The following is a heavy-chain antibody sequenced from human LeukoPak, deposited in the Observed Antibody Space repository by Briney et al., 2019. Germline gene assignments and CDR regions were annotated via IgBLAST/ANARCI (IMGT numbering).Heavy chain of an antibody. CDR2: IYTSGST. D-gene: IGHD5-24*01. Sequence: SETLSLTCTVSGGSISSYYWNWIRQPAGKGLEWIGRIYTSGSTNYNPSLKSRVTISVDTSKNQFSLRLSSVTAADTAVYYCARRARWAQDFDYWGQGTLVTVSS. V-gene: IGHV4-4*07. J-gene: IGHJ4*02. CDR3: ARRARWAQDFDY. CDR1: GGSISSYY.